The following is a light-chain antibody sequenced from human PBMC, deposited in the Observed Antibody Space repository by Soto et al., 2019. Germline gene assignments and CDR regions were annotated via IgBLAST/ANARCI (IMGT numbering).Light chain of an antibody. CDR3: QQSSRTPLT. J-gene: IGKJ2*01. CDR1: QSISSY. V-gene: IGKV1-39*01. CDR2: AAS. Sequence: DIQMTQSPVSLSASVGDRVTITCRASQSISSYLNWYQQKLGTSPNLLIYAASISHSGVPSWFSGSGSGTYFTLSISSLQPADGATYYCQQSSRTPLTFGQGTKLDIK.